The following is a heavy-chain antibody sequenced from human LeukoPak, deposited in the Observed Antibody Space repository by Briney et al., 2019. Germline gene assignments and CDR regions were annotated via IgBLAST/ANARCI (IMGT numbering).Heavy chain of an antibody. J-gene: IGHJ4*02. V-gene: IGHV4-34*01. Sequence: SETLSLTCAVYGGSFSGYYWSWIRQPPGKGLEWIGEINHSGSTNYNPSLKSRVTISVDTSKNQFSLKLSSVTAADTAVYYCARHYRSYSSGLDYWGQGILVTVSS. D-gene: IGHD6-19*01. CDR3: ARHYRSYSSGLDY. CDR1: GGSFSGYY. CDR2: INHSGST.